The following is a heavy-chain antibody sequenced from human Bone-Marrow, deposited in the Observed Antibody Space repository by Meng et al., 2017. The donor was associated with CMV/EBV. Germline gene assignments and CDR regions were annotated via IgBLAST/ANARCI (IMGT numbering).Heavy chain of an antibody. CDR1: GFTFSNAW. CDR3: ARDRSGYYSALDY. Sequence: GESLKISCAASGFTFSNAWMSWVRQAPGKGLEWVSSISSSSSYIYYADSVKGRFTISRDNAKNSLYLQMNSLRAEDTAVYYCARDRSGYYSALDYWGQGTLVTVSS. J-gene: IGHJ4*02. CDR2: ISSSSSYI. D-gene: IGHD3-22*01. V-gene: IGHV3-21*01.